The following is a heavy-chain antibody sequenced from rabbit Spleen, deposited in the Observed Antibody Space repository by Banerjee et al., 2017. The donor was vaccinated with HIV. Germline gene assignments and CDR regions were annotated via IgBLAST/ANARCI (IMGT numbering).Heavy chain of an antibody. CDR1: GIDFSSWYY. CDR3: VREAGYGGYGDANL. CDR2: IYVNSGST. V-gene: IGHV1S43*01. Sequence: QQQLEESGGGLVKPGGTLTLTCKVSGIDFSSWYYMCWVRQAPGKGLELVGCIYVNSGSTWYASWVNGRFTISRSTSLNTVDLKMTSLTAADTATYFCVREAGYGGYGDANLWGPGTLVTVS. J-gene: IGHJ4*01. D-gene: IGHD6-1*01.